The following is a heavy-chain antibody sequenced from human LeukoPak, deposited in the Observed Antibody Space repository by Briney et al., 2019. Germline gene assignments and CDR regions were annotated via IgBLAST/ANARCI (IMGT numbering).Heavy chain of an antibody. CDR2: ISNSAI. D-gene: IGHD2-15*01. CDR3: ARDQSGGKNAFDI. V-gene: IGHV3-48*01. CDR1: GFTFTNYG. Sequence: AGGSLRLSCATSGFTFTNYGMNWVRQAPGKGLEWVSYISNSAILYADSVKGRFTISRDNARNSLYLQMNSLRAEDTAVYYCARDQSGGKNAFDIWGQGTMVTVSS. J-gene: IGHJ3*02.